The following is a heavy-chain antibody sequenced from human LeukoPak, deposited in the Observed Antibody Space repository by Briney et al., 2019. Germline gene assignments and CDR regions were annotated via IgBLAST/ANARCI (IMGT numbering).Heavy chain of an antibody. V-gene: IGHV5-51*01. CDR3: ARSCGGDCYLFDY. Sequence: GESLKISCKGSGYSFTSYWIGWVRQMPGKGLEWMGIIYPGDSDTRYSRPSRARSISADKSISTAYLQWSSLKASDTAMYYCARSCGGDCYLFDYWGQGTLVTVSS. D-gene: IGHD2-21*02. J-gene: IGHJ4*02. CDR2: IYPGDSDT. CDR1: GYSFTSYW.